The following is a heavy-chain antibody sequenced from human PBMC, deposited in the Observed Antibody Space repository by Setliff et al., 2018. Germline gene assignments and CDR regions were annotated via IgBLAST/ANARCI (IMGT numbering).Heavy chain of an antibody. CDR2: IKQDGSEK. CDR3: ARYGGEY. V-gene: IGHV3-7*01. CDR1: GFTFSSYW. Sequence: LRLSCEASGFTFSSYWMSWVRQAPGKGLEWVANIKQDGSEKYYVDSVKGRFTISRDNANNSPYLQMNSLRAEDTAVYYCARYGGEYWGQGTLVTVSS. J-gene: IGHJ4*02. D-gene: IGHD3-10*01.